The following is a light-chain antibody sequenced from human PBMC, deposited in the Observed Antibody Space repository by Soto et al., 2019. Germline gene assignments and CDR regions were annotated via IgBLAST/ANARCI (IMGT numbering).Light chain of an antibody. J-gene: IGKJ2*01. CDR2: AAS. V-gene: IGKV1-39*01. Sequence: DIQMTQSPSSLSASVGDRVTITCRASQTISSYLNRYQQRPGKAPMLLIHAASTLQGGVPSRFSGSGSGTDFTLTISSLQPEDFATYYCQQSYTTLPYTFGQGTKLEI. CDR1: QTISSY. CDR3: QQSYTTLPYT.